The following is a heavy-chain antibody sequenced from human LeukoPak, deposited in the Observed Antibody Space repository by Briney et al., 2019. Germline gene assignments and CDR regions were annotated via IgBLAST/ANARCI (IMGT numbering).Heavy chain of an antibody. CDR2: ISPYNGNT. CDR1: GYTFTSYG. D-gene: IGHD3-10*01. CDR3: ARDRYYYGSGSYYFLEDY. V-gene: IGHV1-18*04. Sequence: ASVKVSCKASGYTFTSYGISWVRQAPGQGLEWMAWISPYNGNTNYAQKLQGRVTMTTDTSTSTAYMELRSLRSDDTAVYYCARDRYYYGSGSYYFLEDYWGQGTLVTVSS. J-gene: IGHJ4*02.